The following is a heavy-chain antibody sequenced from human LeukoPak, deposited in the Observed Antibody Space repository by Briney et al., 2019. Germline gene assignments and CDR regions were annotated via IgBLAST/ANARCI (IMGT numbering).Heavy chain of an antibody. CDR3: AKPEHCSSTSCYRDPYFDY. D-gene: IGHD2-2*02. Sequence: GGSLSLSGAASGFTFSSFARSGFPQAPGKGLEGVSAIIVSGGSTYYADSVKGRFTISRDNSKNTLYLQMNSLRAEDTAVYYCAKPEHCSSTSCYRDPYFDYWGQGTLVTVSS. CDR2: IIVSGGST. V-gene: IGHV3-23*01. CDR1: GFTFSSFA. J-gene: IGHJ4*02.